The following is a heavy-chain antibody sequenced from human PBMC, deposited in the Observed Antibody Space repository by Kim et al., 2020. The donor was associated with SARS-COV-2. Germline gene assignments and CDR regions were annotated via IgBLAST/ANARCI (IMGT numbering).Heavy chain of an antibody. V-gene: IGHV1-24*01. Sequence: ASVKVSCTISGYTLTEVSMHWVRQAPGEGLEWMGGFDPEDDETIYAQKFQGRVTMTDDTSTDTAYMELSSLRSDDTAVYYCASGTKRHLVLSGPEIFDSWGQGTLVIVSS. D-gene: IGHD6-13*01. J-gene: IGHJ4*02. CDR2: FDPEDDET. CDR1: GYTLTEVS. CDR3: ASGTKRHLVLSGPEIFDS.